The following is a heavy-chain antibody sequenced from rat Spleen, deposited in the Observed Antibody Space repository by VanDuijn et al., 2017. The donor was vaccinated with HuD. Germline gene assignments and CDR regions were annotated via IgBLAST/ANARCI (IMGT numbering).Heavy chain of an antibody. V-gene: IGHV5-31*01. CDR2: ITNASGRT. D-gene: IGHD1-6*01. J-gene: IGHJ3*01. CDR3: TTYSDYGTSPFAY. CDR1: GFTFKNYW. Sequence: EVQLVESGGGLVQPGGSLRLSCVASGFTFKNYWMTWIRQAPGKGLEWVASITNASGRTYYRDSVKGRFTISRDNAKTTLYLQMGSLRSEDTATYYCTTYSDYGTSPFAYWGRGALVTVSS.